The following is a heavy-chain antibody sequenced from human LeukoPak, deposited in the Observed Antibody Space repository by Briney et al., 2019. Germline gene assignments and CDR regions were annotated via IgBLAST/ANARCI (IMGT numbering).Heavy chain of an antibody. J-gene: IGHJ6*03. V-gene: IGHV3-30*07. CDR2: ISSDGGVK. D-gene: IGHD3-10*01. CDR1: GFTFSSYG. CDR3: ARSGRGVDSFYFYMDV. Sequence: GGSLRLSCAASGFTFSSYGIHWVRQAPGKGLECVAAISSDGGVKHYGDSVKGRFTISRDNAKNSLYLQMNSLRAEDTAVYYCARSGRGVDSFYFYMDVWGKGTTVTVSS.